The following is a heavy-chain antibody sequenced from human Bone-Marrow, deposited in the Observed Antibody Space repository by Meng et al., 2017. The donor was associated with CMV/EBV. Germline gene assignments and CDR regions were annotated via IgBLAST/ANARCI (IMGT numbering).Heavy chain of an antibody. CDR2: INPNSGGT. CDR3: ARENVVVPAAPMDY. Sequence: ASVKVSCKASGYTFTGYYMHWVRQAPGQGLEWMGWINPNSGGTNYAQKFQGRVTMTRDTSISTAYMELSRLRSDDTAVYYCARENVVVPAAPMDYWGHGTLVTVSS. V-gene: IGHV1-2*02. D-gene: IGHD2-2*01. CDR1: GYTFTGYY. J-gene: IGHJ4*01.